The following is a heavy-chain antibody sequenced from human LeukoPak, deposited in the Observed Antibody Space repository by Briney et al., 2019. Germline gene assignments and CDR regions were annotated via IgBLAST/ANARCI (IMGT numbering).Heavy chain of an antibody. V-gene: IGHV4-59*01. CDR3: ARPTRGYSYGPIDY. D-gene: IGHD5-18*01. CDR1: GGSISSYY. J-gene: IGHJ4*02. Sequence: PSETLSLTCTVSGGSISSYYWSWIRQPPGKGLEWIGYIYYSGNTNYNPSLKSRVTISVDTSKNQFSLKLSSVTAADTAVYYCARPTRGYSYGPIDYWGQGTLVTVSS. CDR2: IYYSGNT.